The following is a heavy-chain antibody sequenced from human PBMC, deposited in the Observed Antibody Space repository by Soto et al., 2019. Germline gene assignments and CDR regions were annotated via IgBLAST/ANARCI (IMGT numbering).Heavy chain of an antibody. Sequence: QLQLQESGPGLVKPSETLSLTCTVSGGFISSTSYYWGWIRQAPGKGLEWIGSISYGGSTYPNPSLRSRLTLAVDASKSQFSLDLTSVTAADTAVYYCARHRRETGTYAQPLDYWGQGTLVTVSS. CDR1: GGFISSTSYY. CDR3: ARHRRETGTYAQPLDY. D-gene: IGHD1-1*01. J-gene: IGHJ4*02. CDR2: ISYGGST. V-gene: IGHV4-39*01.